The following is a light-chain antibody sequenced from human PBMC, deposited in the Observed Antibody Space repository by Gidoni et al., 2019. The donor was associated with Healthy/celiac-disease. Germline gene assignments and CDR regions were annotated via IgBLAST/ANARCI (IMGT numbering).Light chain of an antibody. Sequence: DIQMTQSPSSLSASVGDRVTITCRASQSNSSYLNWYQQKPGKAPKLLIYAASSLQSGVPSRFSGSGAGTDFTLTISSLQPEDVATYYCQQSYSTPVTFGQGTRLEIK. CDR3: QQSYSTPVT. J-gene: IGKJ5*01. CDR1: QSNSSY. V-gene: IGKV1-39*01. CDR2: AAS.